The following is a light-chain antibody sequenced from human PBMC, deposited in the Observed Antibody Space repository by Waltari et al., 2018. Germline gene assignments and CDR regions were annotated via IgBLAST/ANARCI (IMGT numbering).Light chain of an antibody. CDR2: GAS. Sequence: EIVLTQSPGTLSLSPGERATLSCRASQSVSSSYLAWYQQKPGQAPRLLSYGASSRATGTPDRFSGSGSGTDFTLTISRLEPEDFAVYYCQQYSSSPYTFGQGTKLEIK. V-gene: IGKV3-20*01. CDR3: QQYSSSPYT. J-gene: IGKJ2*01. CDR1: QSVSSSY.